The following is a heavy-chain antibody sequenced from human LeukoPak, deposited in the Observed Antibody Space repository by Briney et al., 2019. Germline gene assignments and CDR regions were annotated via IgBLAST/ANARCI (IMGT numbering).Heavy chain of an antibody. V-gene: IGHV3-23*01. CDR2: VSGSGRST. CDR1: GFTFSSYA. D-gene: IGHD3-16*01. J-gene: IGHJ4*02. CDR3: AKDHDSYFDY. Sequence: GGSLRLSCAASGFTFSSYAMSCVRQAPGEGLEWVSAVSGSGRSTYYADSVKGRFTISRDNSKNTLYLQMNSLRAEDTAVYYCAKDHDSYFDYWGQGTLVTVSS.